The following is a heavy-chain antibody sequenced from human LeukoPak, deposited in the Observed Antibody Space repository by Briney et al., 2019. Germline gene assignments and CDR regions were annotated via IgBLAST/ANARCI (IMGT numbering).Heavy chain of an antibody. Sequence: ETLSLTCTVSGGSISSSYYYWGWIRQPPGKGLEWVANIKQDGSEKYYVDSVKGRLTISRDNAKNSLYLQMNSLRAEDTAVYYCAREDIAVAGTYFDPWGQGTLVTVSS. CDR3: AREDIAVAGTYFDP. CDR1: GGSISSSYYY. V-gene: IGHV3-7*01. CDR2: IKQDGSEK. D-gene: IGHD6-19*01. J-gene: IGHJ5*02.